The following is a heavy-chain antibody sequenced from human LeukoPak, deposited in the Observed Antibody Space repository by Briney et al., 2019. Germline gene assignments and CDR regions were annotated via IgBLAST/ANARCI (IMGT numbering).Heavy chain of an antibody. CDR1: GSIFSNYD. D-gene: IGHD1-26*01. CDR2: IRYDGSNK. V-gene: IGHV3-30*02. CDR3: AKEPREWELPDY. J-gene: IGHJ4*02. Sequence: PGGSLRLSCAASGSIFSNYDMHWVRQAPGKGLEWVAFIRYDGSNKYYADSVKGRFTISRDNSRNTLYLQMNSLRVEDTAVYYCAKEPREWELPDYWGQGTLVTVSS.